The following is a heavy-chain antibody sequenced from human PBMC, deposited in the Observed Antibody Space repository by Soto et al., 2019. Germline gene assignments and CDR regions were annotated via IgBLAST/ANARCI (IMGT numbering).Heavy chain of an antibody. D-gene: IGHD3-22*01. V-gene: IGHV1-69*13. CDR3: ARDGRAYYYDSSGPSGMEV. Sequence: SVKVSCKASGGTFSSYAISWVRQAPGQGLEWMGGIIPIVGTANYAQKFQGRVTITADESTSTAYMELSSLRSEDTAVYYCARDGRAYYYDSSGPSGMEVWGQGTTVTVSS. CDR1: GGTFSSYA. CDR2: IIPIVGTA. J-gene: IGHJ6*02.